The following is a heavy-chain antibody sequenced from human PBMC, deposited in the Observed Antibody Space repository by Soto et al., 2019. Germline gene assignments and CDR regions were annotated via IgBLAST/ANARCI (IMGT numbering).Heavy chain of an antibody. D-gene: IGHD3-22*01. Sequence: ASVNVSCKASGYTFTGDYMHWVRQAPGQGLEWMGWINPNSGGTNYAQKFQGWVTMTRDTSISTAYMELSRLRSDDTDVYYCAREGFIPRSSAYYYGMDVWGQGTTVTVSS. V-gene: IGHV1-2*04. J-gene: IGHJ6*02. CDR3: AREGFIPRSSAYYYGMDV. CDR1: GYTFTGDY. CDR2: INPNSGGT.